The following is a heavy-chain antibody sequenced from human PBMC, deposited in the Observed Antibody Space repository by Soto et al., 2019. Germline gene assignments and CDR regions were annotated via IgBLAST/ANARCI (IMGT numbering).Heavy chain of an antibody. D-gene: IGHD2-15*01. V-gene: IGHV3-66*01. CDR3: ARDDVLCDGGRCYGVPLYV. J-gene: IGHJ6*03. Sequence: EVHLVESGGGLVQPGGSLRLSCAASGFTVSSKYMSWVRQAPGKGLEWVSLSQSGGPTYYADSVKGRFTISRDTSENTLHLQMASLRAEDTAVYYCARDDVLCDGGRCYGVPLYVWCKGTTVSVSS. CDR1: GFTVSSKY. CDR2: SQSGGPT.